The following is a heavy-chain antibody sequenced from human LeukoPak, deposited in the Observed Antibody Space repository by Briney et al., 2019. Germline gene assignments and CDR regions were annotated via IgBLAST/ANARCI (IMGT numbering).Heavy chain of an antibody. CDR2: IKQDGSEK. CDR3: ARGSGDMDV. CDR1: GFTLSTYW. Sequence: PGGSLRLSCAASGFTLSTYWMSWVRQAPGKGLEWVANIKQDGSEKYYVDSVKGRFTISRDNAKNSLYLQMNSLRAEDTAVYYCARGSGDMDVWGKGTTVTISS. V-gene: IGHV3-7*01. D-gene: IGHD4-17*01. J-gene: IGHJ6*03.